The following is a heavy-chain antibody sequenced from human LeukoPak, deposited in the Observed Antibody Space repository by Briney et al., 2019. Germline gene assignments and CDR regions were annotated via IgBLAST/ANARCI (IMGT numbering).Heavy chain of an antibody. CDR1: GYTFTSYD. Sequence: ASVKVSCKASGYTFTSYDINWVRQATGQGLEWMGWMNPNSGNTGYAQKFQGRVTITRNTSISTAYMELSSLRSEDTAVYYCARPIVGATGNAFDIWGQGTMVTVSS. CDR2: MNPNSGNT. J-gene: IGHJ3*02. CDR3: ARPIVGATGNAFDI. V-gene: IGHV1-8*03. D-gene: IGHD1-26*01.